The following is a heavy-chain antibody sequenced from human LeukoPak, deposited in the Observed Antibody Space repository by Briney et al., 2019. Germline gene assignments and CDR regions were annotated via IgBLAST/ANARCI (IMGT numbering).Heavy chain of an antibody. J-gene: IGHJ4*02. CDR3: AKSDDSDY. D-gene: IGHD2-21*01. V-gene: IGHV3-23*01. Sequence: GGSLRLSCAASGFTFLNYVMSWVRQAPGKGLEWVSGISGSGSSTYYADSVKGRFTISRDNSKNTLYLQMNSLRAEDTAVYHCAKSDDSDYWGQGTLVTVSS. CDR2: ISGSGSST. CDR1: GFTFLNYV.